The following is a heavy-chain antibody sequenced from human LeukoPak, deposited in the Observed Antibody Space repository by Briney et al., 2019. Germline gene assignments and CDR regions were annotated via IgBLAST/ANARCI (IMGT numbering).Heavy chain of an antibody. J-gene: IGHJ4*02. V-gene: IGHV3-33*01. CDR2: IWYDGSNK. Sequence: GGSLRLSCAASGFTFSNYGMHWVRQAPGKGLGWVAVIWYDGSNKYYADSVKGRFTISRDNSKNTLYLQMNSLRAEDTAVYYCARDLGGGSYPELFDFWGQGTLVTVSS. CDR1: GFTFSNYG. D-gene: IGHD1-26*01. CDR3: ARDLGGGSYPELFDF.